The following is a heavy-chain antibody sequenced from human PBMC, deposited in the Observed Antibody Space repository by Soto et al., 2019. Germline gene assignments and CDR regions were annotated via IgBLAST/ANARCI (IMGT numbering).Heavy chain of an antibody. Sequence: PSETLSLTCAVSGGSISSSNWWSWVRQPPGKGLEWIGEIYHSGSTNYNPSLKSRVTISVDKSKDQFSLKLSSVTAADTAVYYCARVSGGYGNYYYYYGMDVWGQGTRVTVSS. CDR2: IYHSGST. J-gene: IGHJ6*02. CDR1: GGSISSSNW. V-gene: IGHV4-4*02. CDR3: ARVSGGYGNYYYYYGMDV. D-gene: IGHD1-26*01.